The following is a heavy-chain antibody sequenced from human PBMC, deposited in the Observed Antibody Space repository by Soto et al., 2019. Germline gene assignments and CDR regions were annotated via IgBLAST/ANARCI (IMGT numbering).Heavy chain of an antibody. V-gene: IGHV4-38-2*01. Sequence: TSETLSLTCAVSGYSISSGYYWGWIRQPPGKGLEWIGSMYHSGATYYNPSLKSRVTISVDTSKNQFSLKLNSVTAADTAVYYCARVLVTTVTTGAGWFDPWGPGTQVTVSS. D-gene: IGHD4-17*01. CDR1: GYSISSGYY. CDR3: ARVLVTTVTTGAGWFDP. CDR2: MYHSGAT. J-gene: IGHJ5*02.